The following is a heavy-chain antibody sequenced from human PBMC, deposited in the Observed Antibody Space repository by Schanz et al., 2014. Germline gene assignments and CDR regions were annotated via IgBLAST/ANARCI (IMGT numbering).Heavy chain of an antibody. D-gene: IGHD5-12*01. CDR1: GFTFSSYS. Sequence: EVQLVESGGGLVQPGGSLRLSCTASGFTFSSYSMNWVRQAPGKGLEWVSVIGVDGTTTYYADSVKGRFTVSRDNSKNTLYLQLNSLRAEDTAVYYCARDFHGYGPHLDYWGQGSLVTVSS. V-gene: IGHV3-23*04. CDR3: ARDFHGYGPHLDY. CDR2: IGVDGTTT. J-gene: IGHJ4*02.